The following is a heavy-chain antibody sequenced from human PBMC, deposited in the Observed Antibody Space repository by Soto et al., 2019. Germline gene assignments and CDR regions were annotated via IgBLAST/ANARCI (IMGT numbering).Heavy chain of an antibody. CDR2: ISYDGSNK. J-gene: IGHJ4*02. CDR3: ATTSRDTAMATGVY. Sequence: GSLRLSCAASGFTFSSYGMHWVRQAPGKGLEWVAVISYDGSNKYYADSVKGRFTISRDNSKNTLYLQMNSLRAEDTAVYYCATTSRDTAMATGVYWGQGTLVTVSS. D-gene: IGHD5-18*01. CDR1: GFTFSSYG. V-gene: IGHV3-30*03.